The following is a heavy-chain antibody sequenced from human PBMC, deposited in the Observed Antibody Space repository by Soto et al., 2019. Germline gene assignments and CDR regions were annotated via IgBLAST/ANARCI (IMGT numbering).Heavy chain of an antibody. CDR2: ISAYNGNT. CDR3: ARDYGALYDYIWGSYRYNARNFDY. Sequence: ASVKVSCKASGYTFTSYGISWVRQAPGQGLEWMGWISAYNGNTNYAQKLQGRVTMTTDTSTSTAYMELRSLRSDDTAVYYCARDYGALYDYIWGSYRYNARNFDYWGQGTLVTVS. J-gene: IGHJ4*02. CDR1: GYTFTSYG. D-gene: IGHD3-16*02. V-gene: IGHV1-18*01.